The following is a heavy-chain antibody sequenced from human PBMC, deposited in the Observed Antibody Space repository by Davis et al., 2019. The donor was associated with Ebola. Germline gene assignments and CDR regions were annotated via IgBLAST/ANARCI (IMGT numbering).Heavy chain of an antibody. CDR1: GLSLSSYW. D-gene: IGHD3-10*01. V-gene: IGHV3-74*03. J-gene: IGHJ6*04. CDR2: INRDGSTT. CDR3: AREGRLWFGELFYYYGMDV. Sequence: PAGSLTLPWPPSGLSLSSYWMHWVRLPPGKGLVWVSCINRDGSTTTYADSVKGRFTIYRDNAKNTLYLQMNSLGAEDTAVYYCAREGRLWFGELFYYYGMDVWGKGATVTVSS.